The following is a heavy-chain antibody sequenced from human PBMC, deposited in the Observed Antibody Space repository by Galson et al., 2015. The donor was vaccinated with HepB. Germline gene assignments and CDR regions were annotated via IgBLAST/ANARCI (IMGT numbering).Heavy chain of an antibody. V-gene: IGHV1-3*01. D-gene: IGHD3-16*02. CDR2: INAGNGNT. J-gene: IGHJ4*02. CDR1: GYTFSDYA. Sequence: SVKVSCKASGYTFSDYAIHWVRQAPGQGLEWLGWINAGNGNTKLAQKFEGRLSITRDTSASAAYMDLSSLRSEDTAVYSCVRGHPVTFGGVFVVPVYFDCWGLGALVTVSS. CDR3: VRGHPVTFGGVFVVPVYFDC.